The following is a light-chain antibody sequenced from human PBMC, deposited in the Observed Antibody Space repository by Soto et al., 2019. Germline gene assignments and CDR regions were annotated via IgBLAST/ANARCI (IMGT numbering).Light chain of an antibody. J-gene: IGKJ3*01. CDR2: YAS. Sequence: EMVMTQSPATLSVSPGERVTLSCRASESVLRNLAWYQQKPGQGPSRLIYYASTRATGVPDRFTGSGSGTEFTLTISSLQSEDFGVYHCQHYSNWPPTFGPGTKVEIK. CDR3: QHYSNWPPT. CDR1: ESVLRN. V-gene: IGKV3-15*01.